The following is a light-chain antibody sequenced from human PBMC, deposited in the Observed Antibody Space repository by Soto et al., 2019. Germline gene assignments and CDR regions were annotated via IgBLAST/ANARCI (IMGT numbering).Light chain of an antibody. CDR1: QSISSW. Sequence: DIQMTQSPSTLSASVGDRVTITCRASQSISSWLAWYQQKAGKAPKLLIYDASNLESGVPSRFSGSGSGTEFTLTVSSLQPDDFATFYCQQFHSFPWTFGQGTKVEI. CDR3: QQFHSFPWT. CDR2: DAS. V-gene: IGKV1-5*01. J-gene: IGKJ1*01.